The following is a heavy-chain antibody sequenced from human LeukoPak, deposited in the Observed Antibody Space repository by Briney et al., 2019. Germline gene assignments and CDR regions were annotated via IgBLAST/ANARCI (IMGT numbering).Heavy chain of an antibody. CDR3: ARSLGMVREYWWNNWFDP. V-gene: IGHV3-7*01. CDR2: IKQDGSEK. J-gene: IGHJ5*02. D-gene: IGHD3-10*01. CDR1: GFTLSSYW. Sequence: PGGSLRLSCAASGFTLSSYWMRWVRQAPGKGLEWVANIKQDGSEKYYVDSVKGRFTIPRDNAKNSLYLQMNSLRAEDTAVYYCARSLGMVREYWWNNWFDPWGQGTLVTVSS.